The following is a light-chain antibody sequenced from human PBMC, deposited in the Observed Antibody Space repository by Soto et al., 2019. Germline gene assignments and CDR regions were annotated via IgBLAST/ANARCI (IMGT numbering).Light chain of an antibody. CDR2: GAS. CDR1: QSVSTN. J-gene: IGKJ4*01. CDR3: QQYNDWPRRLT. Sequence: ENVLTQSPGTLSLSPGERATLSCRASQSVSTNSLAWYQQKPGQAPRLLIYGASTRATGIPARFSGSGSGTEFTLTISSLQSEDFAVYYCQQYNDWPRRLTFGGGTKVDI. V-gene: IGKV3-15*01.